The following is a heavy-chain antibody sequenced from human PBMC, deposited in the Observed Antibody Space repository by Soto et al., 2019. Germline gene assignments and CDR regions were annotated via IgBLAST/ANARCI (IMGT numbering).Heavy chain of an antibody. D-gene: IGHD5-12*01. J-gene: IGHJ4*02. CDR1: GFTLCSYV. Sequence: PGWSLRLSCAASGFTLCSYVVSWARQAPGKGLEWVSAISGSGGSTYYADSVKGRFTISRDNSKNTLYLQMNSLRAEDTAVYYCAKMWNSGYDFYFDYWGQGTLVTVSS. CDR2: ISGSGGST. CDR3: AKMWNSGYDFYFDY. V-gene: IGHV3-23*01.